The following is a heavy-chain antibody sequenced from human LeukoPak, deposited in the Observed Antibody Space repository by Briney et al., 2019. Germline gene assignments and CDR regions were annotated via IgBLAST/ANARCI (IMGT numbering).Heavy chain of an antibody. Sequence: GGSLRLSCAASGFTFRSYWMAWVRQAPGKGLEWAANIKEDESAKHQADSVKGRFTISRDNAQNSVYLQMSSLRGEDTAVYYCARDVGGSLDYWGQGTLVTVSS. CDR3: ARDVGGSLDY. CDR2: IKEDESAK. J-gene: IGHJ4*02. V-gene: IGHV3-7*01. D-gene: IGHD1-26*01. CDR1: GFTFRSYW.